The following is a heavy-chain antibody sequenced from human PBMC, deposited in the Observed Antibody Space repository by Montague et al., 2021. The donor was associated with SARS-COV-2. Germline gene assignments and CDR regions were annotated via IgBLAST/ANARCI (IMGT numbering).Heavy chain of an antibody. D-gene: IGHD3-3*01. J-gene: IGHJ4*02. V-gene: IGHV4-61*02. CDR1: GGSISSGSYY. CDR2: IYTSGTT. Sequence: TLSLTCTVSGGSISSGSYYWSWIRPPAGKGLDWIGRIYTSGTTDYCFSLQSRVTISVYTSKNQFSLKLTSVTAADTAVYYCARAQSGSWASFDSWGQGSLVTVSS. CDR3: ARAQSGSWASFDS.